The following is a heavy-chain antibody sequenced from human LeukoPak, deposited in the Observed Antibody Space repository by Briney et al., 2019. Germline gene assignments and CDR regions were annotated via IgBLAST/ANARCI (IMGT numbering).Heavy chain of an antibody. CDR2: IYYSGST. J-gene: IGHJ4*02. CDR3: ARHGFGGSDY. D-gene: IGHD3-10*01. Sequence: SGTLSLTCTISGGSISSYYWSWIRQPPGKGLEWIGYIYYSGSTNYNPSLKSRVTISVDTSKNQFSLKLSSVTAADTAVYYCARHGFGGSDYWGQGTLVTVSS. V-gene: IGHV4-59*08. CDR1: GGSISSYY.